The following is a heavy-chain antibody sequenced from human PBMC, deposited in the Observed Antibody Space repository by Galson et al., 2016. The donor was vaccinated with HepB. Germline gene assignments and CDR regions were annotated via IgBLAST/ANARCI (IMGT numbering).Heavy chain of an antibody. D-gene: IGHD3-22*01. CDR3: ARERQFHYDSSGYYTTSYWHFDL. J-gene: IGHJ2*01. CDR2: IYDSGST. V-gene: IGHV4-34*01. CDR1: GGSFSGYY. Sequence: LSLTCAVYGGSFSGYYWSWIRQPPGKGLEWIGEIYDSGSTNYNPSLRSRATISIDTSKSQFSLKLSSVTAAETAVYYCARERQFHYDSSGYYTTSYWHFDLWGRGTLVTVSS.